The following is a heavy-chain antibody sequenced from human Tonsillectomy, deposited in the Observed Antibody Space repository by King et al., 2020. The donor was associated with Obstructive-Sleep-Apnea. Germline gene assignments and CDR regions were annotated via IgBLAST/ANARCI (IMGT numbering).Heavy chain of an antibody. CDR3: AASGDYYPLPP. CDR2: IRSDGSTI. V-gene: IGHV3-30*02. CDR1: GLTFSSYG. Sequence: QLVQSGGGVVQPGGSLRLSCEASGLTFSSYGMHWVRQAPGKGLEWLAYIRSDGSTIFYADSVKGRFTISRDNSKDTLYLQMNSLRTEDTAVFHCAASGDYYPLPPWGQGTRVSVSS. D-gene: IGHD5-12*01. J-gene: IGHJ1*01.